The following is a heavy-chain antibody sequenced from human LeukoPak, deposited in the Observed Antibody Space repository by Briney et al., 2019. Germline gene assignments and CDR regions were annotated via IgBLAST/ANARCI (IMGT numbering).Heavy chain of an antibody. Sequence: ASVKVSCKASGYTFTSYYMHWVRPAPGQGLEWMGIINPSGGSTSYAQKFQGRVTMTRDTSTGTVYMELSSLRSEDTAVYYCARDPPRSSTPFYYYMDVWGKGTTVTVSS. CDR3: ARDPPRSSTPFYYYMDV. J-gene: IGHJ6*03. CDR1: GYTFTSYY. V-gene: IGHV1-46*01. D-gene: IGHD3-3*01. CDR2: INPSGGST.